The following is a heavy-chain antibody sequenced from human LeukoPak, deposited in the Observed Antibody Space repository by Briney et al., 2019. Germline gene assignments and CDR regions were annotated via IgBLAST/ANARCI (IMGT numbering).Heavy chain of an antibody. Sequence: PAGGSLRLSCAASGFTFSTYWMHWVRQAPGKGLVWVSRISRDGSRTTYADSVKGRFTISRDNAKNTLYLQMNSLRAEDKAVYYCVRDYYDSSGYYPDYWGQGTLVTVSS. V-gene: IGHV3-74*01. CDR3: VRDYYDSSGYYPDY. J-gene: IGHJ4*02. D-gene: IGHD3-22*01. CDR2: ISRDGSRT. CDR1: GFTFSTYW.